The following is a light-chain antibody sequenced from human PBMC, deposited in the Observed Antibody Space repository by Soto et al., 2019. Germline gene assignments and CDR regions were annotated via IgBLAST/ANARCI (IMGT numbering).Light chain of an antibody. V-gene: IGKV1-12*01. Sequence: DIQMTQSPSSVSASVGDRVTITCRASQGISSWLAWYQQKPGKAPKLILYTVSSLQSGVPSRFSGNGSGTDFTLTISCLQPEDFVTYSCQQANSFRLTFCGETKVEFK. CDR1: QGISSW. CDR3: QQANSFRLT. CDR2: TVS. J-gene: IGKJ4*01.